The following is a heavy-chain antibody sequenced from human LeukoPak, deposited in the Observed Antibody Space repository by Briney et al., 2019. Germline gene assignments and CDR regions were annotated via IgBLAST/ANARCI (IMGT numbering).Heavy chain of an antibody. D-gene: IGHD3-9*01. Sequence: SETLSLTCTVSGGSISSYYWSWIRQPPGKGLEWIGYIYYSGSTNYNPSLKSRVTISVDTSKNQFSLKLSSVTAADTAVYYCARDLYHDILTGYYGAFDIWGQGTMVTVSS. J-gene: IGHJ3*02. CDR3: ARDLYHDILTGYYGAFDI. CDR1: GGSISSYY. CDR2: IYYSGST. V-gene: IGHV4-59*01.